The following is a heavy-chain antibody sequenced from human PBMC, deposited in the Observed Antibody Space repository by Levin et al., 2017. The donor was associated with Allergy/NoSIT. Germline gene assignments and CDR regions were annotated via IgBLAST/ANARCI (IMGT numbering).Heavy chain of an antibody. D-gene: IGHD3-22*01. V-gene: IGHV3-11*01. CDR2: VSSGVLKT. J-gene: IGHJ3*02. CDR1: GFNFREYY. Sequence: GGSLRLSCAASGFNFREYYMSWIRQTPGNGLEWVACVSSGVLKTYYTDSVRGRFTITRDNDKDSVYLEMNSLRAEDTAVYYCAATTIHVDRRGPKPDGFEMWGPGTMVTVSS. CDR3: AATTIHVDRRGPKPDGFEM.